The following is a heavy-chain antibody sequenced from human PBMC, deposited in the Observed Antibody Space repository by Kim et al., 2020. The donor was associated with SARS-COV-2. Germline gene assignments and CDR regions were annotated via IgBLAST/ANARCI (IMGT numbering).Heavy chain of an antibody. Sequence: GGSLRLSCAASGFTFDDYTMHWVRQAPGKGLEWVSLISWDGGSTYYADSVKGRFTISRDNSKNSLYLQMNSLRTEDTALYYCAKGVGSGSLFDYWGQGTLVTVSS. V-gene: IGHV3-43*01. J-gene: IGHJ4*02. CDR2: ISWDGGST. CDR3: AKGVGSGSLFDY. CDR1: GFTFDDYT. D-gene: IGHD3-10*01.